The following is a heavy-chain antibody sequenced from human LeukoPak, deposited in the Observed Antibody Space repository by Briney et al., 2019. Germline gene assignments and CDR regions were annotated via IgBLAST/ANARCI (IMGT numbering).Heavy chain of an antibody. CDR1: GFTFSSYA. V-gene: IGHV3-23*01. Sequence: GGSLRLSCAASGFTFSSYAMSWVRQAPGKGLEWASAISGSGGSTYYADSVKGRFTISRDNSKNTLYLQMNSLRAEDTAVYYCAVSPGTEWIQLSEWGQGTLVTVSS. J-gene: IGHJ4*02. D-gene: IGHD5-18*01. CDR3: AVSPGTEWIQLSE. CDR2: ISGSGGST.